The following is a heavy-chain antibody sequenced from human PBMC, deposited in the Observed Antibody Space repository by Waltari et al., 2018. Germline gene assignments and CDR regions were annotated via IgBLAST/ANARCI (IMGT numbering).Heavy chain of an antibody. V-gene: IGHV1-8*01. CDR3: ARAPHGVTMLGY. Sequence: QLPLAQSGAEVKKPGASSKVSCKASGCTFTSYDINWVRQATGQGLEWMGWMNPNSGNTGYAQKFRGRVTMTRSTSISTAYMELSSVRSEDTAVYYCARAPHGVTMLGYWGQGTLVTVSS. CDR2: MNPNSGNT. J-gene: IGHJ4*02. D-gene: IGHD2-21*02. CDR1: GCTFTSYD.